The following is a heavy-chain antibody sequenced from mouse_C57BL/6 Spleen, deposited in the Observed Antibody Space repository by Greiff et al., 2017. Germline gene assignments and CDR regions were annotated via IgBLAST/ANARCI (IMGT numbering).Heavy chain of an antibody. CDR2: IYPRSGNT. Sequence: VQLQQSGAELARPGASVQLSCKASGYTFPSYGISWVKQRTGQGLEWIGEIYPRSGNTYYNEKFKGKATLTADKSSSTAYMELRSLTSEDSDVYCCARWHDYDAMDYWGQGTSVPVSS. V-gene: IGHV1-81*01. CDR1: GYTFPSYG. J-gene: IGHJ4*01. CDR3: ARWHDYDAMDY.